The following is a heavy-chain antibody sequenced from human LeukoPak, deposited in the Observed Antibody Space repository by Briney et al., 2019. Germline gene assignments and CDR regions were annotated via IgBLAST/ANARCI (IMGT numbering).Heavy chain of an antibody. CDR3: ASLKYYYDSSGSITSGDDAFDI. CDR1: GFTFSSYG. D-gene: IGHD3-22*01. J-gene: IGHJ3*02. V-gene: IGHV3-33*01. Sequence: GRSLRLSCAASGFTFSSYGMHWVRQAPGKGLEGVAVIWYDGSNKYYADSVKGRFTISRDNSKNTLYLQINSLRAEDTAVYYCASLKYYYDSSGSITSGDDAFDIWGQGTMVTVSS. CDR2: IWYDGSNK.